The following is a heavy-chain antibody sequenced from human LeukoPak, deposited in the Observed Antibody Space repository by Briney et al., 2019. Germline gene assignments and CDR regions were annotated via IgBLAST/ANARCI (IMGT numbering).Heavy chain of an antibody. CDR1: GFTFSTYC. V-gene: IGHV3-74*01. CDR3: VRDFRSADY. Sequence: GGSLRLSCAASGFTFSTYCMNWVRQAPGKGPMWVSRICPDGTVTNYADSVKARFIISRDNARNTVYLQMNSLRVEDTAVYYCVRDFRSADYWGQGTLVTVSS. CDR2: ICPDGTVT. J-gene: IGHJ4*02.